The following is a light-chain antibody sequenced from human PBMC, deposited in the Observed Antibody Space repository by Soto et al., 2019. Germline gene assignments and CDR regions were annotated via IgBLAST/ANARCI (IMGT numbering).Light chain of an antibody. Sequence: PGERATLSCRASQSVSSSFLAWYQQKPGQAPRLLIYGASSRATGIPDRFSGSGSGTDFTLTISRLEPEDFAVYYCQQYDNSPLTFGRGTKVEIK. CDR1: QSVSSSF. J-gene: IGKJ4*01. V-gene: IGKV3-20*01. CDR3: QQYDNSPLT. CDR2: GAS.